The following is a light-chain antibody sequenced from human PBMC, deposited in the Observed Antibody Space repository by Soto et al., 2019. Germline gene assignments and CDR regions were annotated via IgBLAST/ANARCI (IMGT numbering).Light chain of an antibody. Sequence: QSALTQPASVSGSPGQSITISCTGTSSDVGSYNLVSWYQHHPGKAPKLLISEVSKRPSGVSNRFSGSKSGNTASLTISGLQAEDDADYYCCSYAGRFYVFGPGTKVTVL. J-gene: IGLJ1*01. CDR3: CSYAGRFYV. CDR2: EVS. V-gene: IGLV2-23*02. CDR1: SSDVGSYNL.